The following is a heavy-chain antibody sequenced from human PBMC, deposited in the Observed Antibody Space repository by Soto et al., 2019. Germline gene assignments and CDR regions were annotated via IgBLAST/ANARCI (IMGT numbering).Heavy chain of an antibody. Sequence: QLQLQESGPGLVKPSETLSLTCTVSGGSISSSSYYWGWIRQPPGKGLEWIGSIYYSGSTYYNPSLKSRVTISVDTSKNQFSLKLSSVTAADTAVYYCAREVTSGGSYFDYWGQGTLVTVSS. CDR3: AREVTSGGSYFDY. J-gene: IGHJ4*02. CDR1: GGSISSSSYY. D-gene: IGHD2-15*01. V-gene: IGHV4-39*02. CDR2: IYYSGST.